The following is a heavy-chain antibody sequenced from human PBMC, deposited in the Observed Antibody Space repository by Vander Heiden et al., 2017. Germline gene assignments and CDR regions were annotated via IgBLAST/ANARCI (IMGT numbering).Heavy chain of an antibody. CDR1: GFTFDDYA. V-gene: IGHV3-9*01. Sequence: EVQLVESGGGLVQPGRSLRLSCAASGFTFDDYARHWVRQAPGKGLEWVSGISWNSGSIGYADSVKGRFTISRDNAKNSLYLQMNSLRAEDTALYYCVKRGSDAFDIWGQGTMVTVSS. CDR2: ISWNSGSI. CDR3: VKRGSDAFDI. J-gene: IGHJ3*02. D-gene: IGHD6-25*01.